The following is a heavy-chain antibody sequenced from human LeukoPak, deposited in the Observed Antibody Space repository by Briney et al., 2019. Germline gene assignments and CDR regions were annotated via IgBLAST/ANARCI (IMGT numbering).Heavy chain of an antibody. CDR1: GFTFSTSP. D-gene: IGHD3/OR15-3a*01. CDR2: IHAGGKDP. CDR3: AKGGHDFNPFYN. Sequence: GGSLRLSCTVSGFTFSTSPMAWVRQAPGKGLERVSSIHAGGKDPFCADSVKGRCTISRDNSKNILFLQLNSLRVEDTAIYFCAKGGHDFNPFYNWGQGTLVTVSS. J-gene: IGHJ4*02. V-gene: IGHV3-23*01.